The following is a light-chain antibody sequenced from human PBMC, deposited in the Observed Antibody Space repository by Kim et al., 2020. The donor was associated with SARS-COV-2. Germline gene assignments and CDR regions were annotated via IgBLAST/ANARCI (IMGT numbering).Light chain of an antibody. CDR3: AAWEDSLNGWV. J-gene: IGLJ3*02. V-gene: IGLV1-44*01. Sequence: GQRVTISSSESSANSGSNTVNWYQQHPGTAPKLLIYSNNRRPSGVPDRFSGSKSGTSASLAISGLQSEDEADYYCAAWEDSLNGWVFGGGTKLTVL. CDR1: SANSGSNT. CDR2: SNN.